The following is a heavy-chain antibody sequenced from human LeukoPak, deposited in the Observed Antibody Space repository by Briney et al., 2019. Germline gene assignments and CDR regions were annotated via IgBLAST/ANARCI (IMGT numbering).Heavy chain of an antibody. Sequence: SETLSLTCTVSGDSIGTYYWSWIRQPPGKGLEWIGYIFYSGSTHYDPSLKSRVAISVDTSKNQFSLKLSSVTAADTALYYCARVKDGYNFHAFDIWGQGTMVTVSS. J-gene: IGHJ3*02. V-gene: IGHV4-59*01. CDR2: IFYSGST. CDR3: ARVKDGYNFHAFDI. D-gene: IGHD5-24*01. CDR1: GDSIGTYY.